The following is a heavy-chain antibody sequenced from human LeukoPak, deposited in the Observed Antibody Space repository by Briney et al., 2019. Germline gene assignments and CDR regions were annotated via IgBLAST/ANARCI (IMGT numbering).Heavy chain of an antibody. CDR1: GGSFSGYY. Sequence: TSETLSLTCAVYGGSFSGYYWSWIRQPPGKGLEWIGEINHSGSTNYNPSLKSRVTISVDTSKNQFSLKLSSVTAADTAVYYCARGIAAQVYYYYGMDVWGQGTTVTVSS. J-gene: IGHJ6*02. CDR3: ARGIAAQVYYYYGMDV. D-gene: IGHD6-6*01. V-gene: IGHV4-34*01. CDR2: INHSGST.